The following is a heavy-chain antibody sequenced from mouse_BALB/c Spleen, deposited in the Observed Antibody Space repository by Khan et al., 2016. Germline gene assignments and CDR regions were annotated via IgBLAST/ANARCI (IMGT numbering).Heavy chain of an antibody. CDR1: GYSITSGYY. CDR3: ASNWEGWYFDV. Sequence: EVELVESGPGLVKPSQSLSLTCSVTGYSITSGYYWNWIRQFPGNKLEWMGYISYDGSNNYNPSLKNRISITRDTSKNQFFLKLNSVTTEDTATYYCASNWEGWYFDVRGAGTTVTVSS. CDR2: ISYDGSN. V-gene: IGHV3-6*02. J-gene: IGHJ1*01. D-gene: IGHD4-1*01.